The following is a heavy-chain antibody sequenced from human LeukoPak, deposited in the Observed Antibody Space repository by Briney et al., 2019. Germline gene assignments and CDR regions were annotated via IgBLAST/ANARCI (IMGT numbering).Heavy chain of an antibody. J-gene: IGHJ3*01. Sequence: AASVKVSCKASGYTFTSYDINWVRQSTGQGLKWMGWLSTDSGNTGYAHKFQGRVTMTRDTSISTAYMELSRLTFDDTAMYYCTRAELLLGAIDAWGQGTMVTVSS. V-gene: IGHV1-8*01. CDR2: LSTDSGNT. CDR1: GYTFTSYD. D-gene: IGHD2-15*01. CDR3: TRAELLLGAIDA.